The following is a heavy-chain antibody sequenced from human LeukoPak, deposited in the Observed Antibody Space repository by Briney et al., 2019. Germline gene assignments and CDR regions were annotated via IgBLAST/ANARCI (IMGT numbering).Heavy chain of an antibody. D-gene: IGHD3-10*01. CDR1: GYTFTSYD. J-gene: IGHJ4*02. CDR3: ARAYYYGSGSNYNGFLFFDY. Sequence: GASVKVSCKASGYTFTSYDINWVRQATGQGLEWMGWMNPNSGNTGYAQKFQGRVTMTRNTSISTAYMELSSLRSEDTAVYYCARAYYYGSGSNYNGFLFFDYWGQGTLVTVSS. V-gene: IGHV1-8*01. CDR2: MNPNSGNT.